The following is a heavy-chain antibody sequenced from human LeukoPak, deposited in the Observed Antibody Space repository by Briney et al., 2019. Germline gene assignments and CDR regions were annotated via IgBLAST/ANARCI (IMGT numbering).Heavy chain of an antibody. V-gene: IGHV3-53*01. Sequence: GGSLRLSCAASGFTVSSNYMSWVRQAPGKGLEWVSVIYSGGSTYYADSVKGRFTISRDNSKNTLYLQMNSLRAEDTAVYYCAREARTTSAAPYYYYYMDVWAKGPRSPSP. CDR2: IYSGGST. CDR3: AREARTTSAAPYYYYYMDV. J-gene: IGHJ6*03. CDR1: GFTVSSNY. D-gene: IGHD4-17*01.